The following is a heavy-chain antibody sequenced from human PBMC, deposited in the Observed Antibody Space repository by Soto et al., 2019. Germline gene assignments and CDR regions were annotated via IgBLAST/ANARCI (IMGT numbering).Heavy chain of an antibody. J-gene: IGHJ4*02. V-gene: IGHV4-59*01. CDR3: AGVSSGWWYFDY. CDR1: GGSISSYY. Sequence: QVQLQESGPGLVKPSETLSLTCTVSGGSISSYYWSWIRQPPGKGLEWIGYSYYSGSTNYNPSLKSRVTISVSTSKNQFPLKLPSVTSADPAVYYCAGVSSGWWYFDYWGQGTLVTVSS. CDR2: SYYSGST. D-gene: IGHD6-19*01.